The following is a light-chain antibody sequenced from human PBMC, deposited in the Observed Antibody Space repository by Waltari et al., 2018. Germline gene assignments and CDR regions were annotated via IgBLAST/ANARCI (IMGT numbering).Light chain of an antibody. J-gene: IGLJ2*01. CDR2: RDT. CDR3: QSWDSTVVQ. Sequence: SYDLTQPPSVSVSPGQTASITCSGDKLGEKNVCWYQQKPGQSPVVVIFRDTQRPSGIPERFSGSNSGNTATLTITGTQALDAADYYCQSWDSTVVQFGGGTKLTVL. V-gene: IGLV3-1*01. CDR1: KLGEKN.